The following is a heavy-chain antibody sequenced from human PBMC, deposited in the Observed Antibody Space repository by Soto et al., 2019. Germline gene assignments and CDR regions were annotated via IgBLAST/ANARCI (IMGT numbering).Heavy chain of an antibody. D-gene: IGHD6-19*01. Sequence: PGGSLRLSCAASGFTFSNAWMNWVRQAPGKGLEWVGRIKSKTDGGTTDYAAPVKGRFTISRDDSINTLYLQMNSLKTEDTAVYYCAVAPQWLVRRFPYWGQVTLVTVS. V-gene: IGHV3-15*07. CDR2: IKSKTDGGTT. CDR3: AVAPQWLVRRFPY. CDR1: GFTFSNAW. J-gene: IGHJ1*01.